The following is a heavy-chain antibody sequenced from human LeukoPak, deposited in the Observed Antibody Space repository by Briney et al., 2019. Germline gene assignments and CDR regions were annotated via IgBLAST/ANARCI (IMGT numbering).Heavy chain of an antibody. Sequence: ASVKVSCKASGYTFRNYHVQRVQQAPGQGLEWMGMIEPSGGHTRYSEKFQGRVSMTRDVSTSAVYMELSSLMPEDTAVYYCARDMYARSSEGNRFDPWGQGTLVSVSS. J-gene: IGHJ5*02. D-gene: IGHD6-6*01. V-gene: IGHV1-46*01. CDR1: GYTFRNYH. CDR3: ARDMYARSSEGNRFDP. CDR2: IEPSGGHT.